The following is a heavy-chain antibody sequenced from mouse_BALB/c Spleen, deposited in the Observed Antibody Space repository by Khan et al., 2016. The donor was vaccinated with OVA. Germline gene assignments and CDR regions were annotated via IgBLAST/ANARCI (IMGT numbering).Heavy chain of an antibody. D-gene: IGHD2-3*01. CDR1: GFSLTDFG. J-gene: IGHJ3*01. CDR3: AREGNGYYGFAS. CDR2: IWGDGST. Sequence: QMQLEESGPGLVAPSQSLSITCTVSGFSLTDFGVNWIRQPPGKGLEWLGMIWGDGSTDYNSALKSRLSISRDNSKSQVSLKMNSLPTDDTARDDCAREGNGYYGFASWGQGTLVTVSA. V-gene: IGHV2-6-7*01.